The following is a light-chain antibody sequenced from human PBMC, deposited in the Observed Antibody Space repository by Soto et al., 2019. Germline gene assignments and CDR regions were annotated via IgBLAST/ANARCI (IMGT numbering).Light chain of an antibody. CDR1: SSDVGGYKY. CDR3: SSYAGSNNYV. V-gene: IGLV2-8*01. J-gene: IGLJ1*01. Sequence: QSVLTQPPSPAGAPGQSVTISCTGTSSDVGGYKYVSWYQQHPGKAPKLMIYEVSERPSGVPVRFSGSKSGNTASLTVSGLQAEDEGDYYCSSYAGSNNYVFGTGTKLTVL. CDR2: EVS.